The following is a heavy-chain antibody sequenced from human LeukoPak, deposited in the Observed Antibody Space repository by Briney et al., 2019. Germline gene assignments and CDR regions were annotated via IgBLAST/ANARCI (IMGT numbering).Heavy chain of an antibody. V-gene: IGHV4-59*08. CDR2: IYYTGST. CDR3: ARNVKGMNV. CDR1: GGSFSSYY. J-gene: IGHJ6*02. Sequence: PSETLSLTCTVSGGSFSSYYWSWLRQPPGKGLEWIGYIYYTGSTNYNPSLKSRVTISVDTSKNQFSLKVTSVTAADTAVYYCARNVKGMNVWGQGTTVTVSS. D-gene: IGHD3-16*01.